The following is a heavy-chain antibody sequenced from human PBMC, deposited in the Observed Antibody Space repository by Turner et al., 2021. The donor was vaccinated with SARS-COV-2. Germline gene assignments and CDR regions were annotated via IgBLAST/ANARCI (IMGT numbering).Heavy chain of an antibody. CDR2: ISISSSTI. D-gene: IGHD3-10*01. V-gene: IGHV3-48*01. CDR3: YYCAREHYDFWSGYFD. J-gene: IGHJ4*02. Sequence: CAASGFTFSSHSMNWVRQAPGKWLEWVSYISISSSTIFFLYKQKTAYEITGGLEFRRVLFRSNYLSCIDTGDTAMYYCAREHYDFWSGYFDWGQGTLVTVSS. CDR1: GFTFSSHS.